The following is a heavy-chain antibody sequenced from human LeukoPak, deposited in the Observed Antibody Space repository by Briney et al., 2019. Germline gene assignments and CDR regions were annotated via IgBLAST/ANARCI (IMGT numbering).Heavy chain of an antibody. CDR3: TRVSTGGAYSSNGFDY. CDR1: GFTFGDYA. CDR2: IRSKAYGGTT. J-gene: IGHJ4*02. V-gene: IGHV3-49*04. Sequence: PGGSLRLSCTASGFTFGDYAMSWVRQAPGKGREGVGFIRSKAYGGTTEYAASVKGRFTISRDDSKSIAYLQMNSLKTEDTAVYYCTRVSTGGAYSSNGFDYWGQGTLVTVSS. D-gene: IGHD6-19*01.